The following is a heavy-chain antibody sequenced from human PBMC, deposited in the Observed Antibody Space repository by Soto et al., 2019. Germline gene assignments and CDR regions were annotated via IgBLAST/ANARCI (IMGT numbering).Heavy chain of an antibody. CDR2: IGTAGDT. Sequence: GGSLRLSCAASGFTFSSYDMHWVRQATGKGLEWVSAIGTAGDTYYPGSVKGRFTISRENAKNSLYLQMNSLRAGDTAVYYCARGWGSASEGEGAFDIWGQGTMVTVSS. V-gene: IGHV3-13*01. CDR1: GFTFSSYD. J-gene: IGHJ3*02. CDR3: ARGWGSASEGEGAFDI. D-gene: IGHD7-27*01.